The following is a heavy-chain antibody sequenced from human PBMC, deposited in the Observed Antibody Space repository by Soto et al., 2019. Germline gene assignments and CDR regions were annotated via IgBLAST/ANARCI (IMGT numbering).Heavy chain of an antibody. D-gene: IGHD6-19*01. J-gene: IGHJ6*02. CDR1: GFTFSSYA. Sequence: EVQLLESGGGLVQPGGSLRLSCAASGFTFSSYAISWVRQAPGKGLEWVSAISGSGGSTYYADSVKGRFTISRDNSKNTLYLQMNSLRAEDTAVYYCAKVAAVAGLLMHYYYGMDVWGQGTTVTVSS. CDR3: AKVAAVAGLLMHYYYGMDV. CDR2: ISGSGGST. V-gene: IGHV3-23*01.